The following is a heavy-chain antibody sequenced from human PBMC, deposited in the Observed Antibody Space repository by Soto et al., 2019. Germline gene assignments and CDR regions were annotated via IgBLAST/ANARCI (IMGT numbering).Heavy chain of an antibody. V-gene: IGHV3-23*01. J-gene: IGHJ4*01. CDR2: ISGSGDGT. D-gene: IGHD5-18*01. CDR3: AGPRYRSQYY. Sequence: VGSPRLCCAASGFPFSSFALSRVRQAPGKGLEWVSAISGSGDGTDYVGSVKGRFTISRDNSKNTLYLQMNSLRVEDTAVYYWAGPRYRSQYYWGNGTLGILSS. CDR1: GFPFSSFA.